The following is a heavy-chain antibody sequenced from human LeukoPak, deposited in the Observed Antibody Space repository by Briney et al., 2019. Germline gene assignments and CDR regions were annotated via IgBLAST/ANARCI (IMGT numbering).Heavy chain of an antibody. Sequence: GESLKISCKGSGYSFTSYWIGWVRQMPEKGLEWMGIIYLGDSDTRYSPSFQGQVTISADKSISTAYLQWSSLKASDTAMYYCARRGIDSSGPFDYWGQGTLVTVSS. CDR3: ARRGIDSSGPFDY. J-gene: IGHJ4*02. CDR2: IYLGDSDT. D-gene: IGHD3-22*01. CDR1: GYSFTSYW. V-gene: IGHV5-51*01.